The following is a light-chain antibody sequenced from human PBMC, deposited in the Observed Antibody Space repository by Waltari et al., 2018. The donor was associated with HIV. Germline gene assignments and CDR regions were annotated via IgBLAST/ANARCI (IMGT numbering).Light chain of an antibody. J-gene: IGKJ3*01. CDR1: QSVLWRSNRKNY. CDR2: WAS. CDR3: QQRSNWPPVIFT. Sequence: IVMTQSPDSLAVSLGETATITCKSSQSVLWRSNRKNYLAWYQQKPGQPPKLLIFWASTRESGVPDRFSGSGSGTDFTLTISSLQAEDVAVYYCQQRSNWPPVIFTFGPGTKVDIK. V-gene: IGKV4-1*01.